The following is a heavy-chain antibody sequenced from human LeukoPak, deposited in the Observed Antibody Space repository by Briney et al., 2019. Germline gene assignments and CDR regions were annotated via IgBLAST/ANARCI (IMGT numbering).Heavy chain of an antibody. CDR3: ARDDSSGYSPRYYFDY. CDR2: SDPKSGAT. CDR1: GYTFTSYY. Sequence: ASVQVSCKTSGYTFTSYYIHWLRQAPGQRFEWMGWSDPKSGATKYEHFQGRVTMTRDTSISTAYMELSRLTSDDTAVYYCARDDSSGYSPRYYFDYWGQGTLVTVSS. V-gene: IGHV1-2*02. D-gene: IGHD3-22*01. J-gene: IGHJ4*02.